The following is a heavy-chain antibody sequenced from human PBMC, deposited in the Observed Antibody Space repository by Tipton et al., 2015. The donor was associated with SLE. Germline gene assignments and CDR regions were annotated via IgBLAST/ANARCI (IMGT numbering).Heavy chain of an antibody. CDR2: IWYDGSNK. Sequence: SLRLSCAASGFTFSSYGMHWVRQAPGKGLEWVAVIWYDGSNKYYADSVKGRFTISRDNSKNMLYLQMNSLRAEDTAVYYCARDAGGSYYFDLWGRGTLVTVSS. CDR3: ARDAGGSYYFDL. V-gene: IGHV3-33*01. J-gene: IGHJ2*01. D-gene: IGHD1-26*01. CDR1: GFTFSSYG.